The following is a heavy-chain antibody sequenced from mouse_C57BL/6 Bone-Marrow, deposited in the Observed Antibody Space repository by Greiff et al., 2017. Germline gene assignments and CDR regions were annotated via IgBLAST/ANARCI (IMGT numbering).Heavy chain of an antibody. V-gene: IGHV14-4*01. CDR1: GFNIKDDY. J-gene: IGHJ1*03. Sequence: EVKLLESGAELVRPGASVKLSCTASGFNIKDDYMHWVKPRPEQGLEWIGWIDPENGDTEYASKFQGKATITADPSSNTAYLQLSSLTSEDTAVYYCTTFYGSSYLRYFDVWGTGTTVTVSS. CDR3: TTFYGSSYLRYFDV. CDR2: IDPENGDT. D-gene: IGHD1-1*01.